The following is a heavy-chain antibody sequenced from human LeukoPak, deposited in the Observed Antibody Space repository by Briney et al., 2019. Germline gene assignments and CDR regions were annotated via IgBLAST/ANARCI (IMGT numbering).Heavy chain of an antibody. CDR3: AKDVIITMIVVGFDY. D-gene: IGHD3-22*01. CDR1: GFTFSTFA. Sequence: GGSLRLSCAASGFTFSTFAMIWVRQPPGKGLEWVSSIFPSGGEIHYADSVRGRFTISRDNSKNTLYLQMNSLRAEDTAVYYCAKDVIITMIVVGFDYWGQGTLVTVSS. CDR2: IFPSGGEI. V-gene: IGHV3-23*01. J-gene: IGHJ4*02.